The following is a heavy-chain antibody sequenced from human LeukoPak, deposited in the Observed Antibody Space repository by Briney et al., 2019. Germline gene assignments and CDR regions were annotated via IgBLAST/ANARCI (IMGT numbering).Heavy chain of an antibody. V-gene: IGHV3-33*01. D-gene: IGHD1-1*01. CDR2: IYYDGSNI. CDR1: EFTFTTYG. J-gene: IGHJ4*02. CDR3: ARDWKTNSFDY. Sequence: PGGCLRLSCAASEFTFTTYGMHWVRQAPGKGLEWVAFIYYDGSNIYYADYVKGRFTISRDISKNTLYLQMDSLRAEDTAIYYCARDWKTNSFDYWGQGTLVTVSS.